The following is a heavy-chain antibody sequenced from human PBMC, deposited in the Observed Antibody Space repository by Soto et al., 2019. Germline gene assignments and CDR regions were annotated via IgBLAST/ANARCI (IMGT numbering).Heavy chain of an antibody. CDR1: GFTFSSYA. J-gene: IGHJ4*02. D-gene: IGHD3-3*01. V-gene: IGHV3-23*01. Sequence: PGGSLRLSCAASGFTFSSYAMSWVRQAPGKGLEWVSAISGSGGSTYYADSVKGRFTISRDNSKNTLYLQMNSLRAEDTAVYYFAKENDFWSGYYGSPYFDYWGQGTLVTVSS. CDR2: ISGSGGST. CDR3: AKENDFWSGYYGSPYFDY.